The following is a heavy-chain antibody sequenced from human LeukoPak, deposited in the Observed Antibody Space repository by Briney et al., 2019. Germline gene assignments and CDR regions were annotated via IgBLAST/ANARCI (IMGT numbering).Heavy chain of an antibody. CDR3: AKDRGTYGPSAFDI. CDR1: GGSISGYY. D-gene: IGHD4-17*01. CDR2: IYYSGST. Sequence: SETLSLTCTVSGGSISGYYWSWIRQPPGKGLEWIGYIYYSGSTNYNPSLKSRVTISVDTSKNQFSLKLSSVTAADTAVYYCAKDRGTYGPSAFDIWGQGTMVTVSS. J-gene: IGHJ3*02. V-gene: IGHV4-59*01.